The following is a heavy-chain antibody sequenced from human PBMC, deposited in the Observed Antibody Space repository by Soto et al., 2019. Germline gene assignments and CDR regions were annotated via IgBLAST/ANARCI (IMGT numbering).Heavy chain of an antibody. J-gene: IGHJ4*02. Sequence: PSETLSLTCTVSGGSISSSSYYWGWIRQPPGKGLEWIGSIYYSGSTYYNPSLKSRVTISVDTSKNQFSPKLSSVTAADTAVYYCARLIKGENKMETAMDYWGQGTLVTVPQ. CDR1: GGSISSSSYY. D-gene: IGHD5-18*01. CDR2: IYYSGST. CDR3: ARLIKGENKMETAMDY. V-gene: IGHV4-39*01.